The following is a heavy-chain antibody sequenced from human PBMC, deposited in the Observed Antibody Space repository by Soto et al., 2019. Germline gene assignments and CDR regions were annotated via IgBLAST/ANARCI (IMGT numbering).Heavy chain of an antibody. CDR2: ISAYNGNT. J-gene: IGHJ6*02. V-gene: IGHV1-18*01. D-gene: IGHD3-9*01. CDR1: GYTFTSYG. CDR3: ARDGSYDILTCYSKVYYYYGMNV. Sequence: QVQLVQSGAEVKKPGASVKVSCKASGYTFTSYGISWVRQAPGQGLEWMGWISAYNGNTNYAQKVQGRVTMTTDTSTSTSYMELRSLRSDDTAVYYCARDGSYDILTCYSKVYYYYGMNVWGQGTTVTVSS.